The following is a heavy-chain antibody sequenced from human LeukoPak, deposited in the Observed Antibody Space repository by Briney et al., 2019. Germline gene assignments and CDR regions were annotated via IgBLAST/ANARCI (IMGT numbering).Heavy chain of an antibody. Sequence: PGGALRLSCAPSGLTFSTNWMHWVRQAPGKGVVWVSRIDPDGSTVYADSVRGRFTISRDNAKNTLYLQMNSLRVEDTAVYYCASFRNTDIWGQGTTVPVSP. CDR1: GLTFSTNW. CDR3: ASFRNTDI. V-gene: IGHV3-74*01. D-gene: IGHD2/OR15-2a*01. J-gene: IGHJ3*02. CDR2: IDPDGST.